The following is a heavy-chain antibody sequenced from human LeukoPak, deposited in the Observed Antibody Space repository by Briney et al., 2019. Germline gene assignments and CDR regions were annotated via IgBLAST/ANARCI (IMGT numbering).Heavy chain of an antibody. D-gene: IGHD6-13*01. CDR1: GFTFSTYG. Sequence: GGSLRLSCAASGFTFSTYGMHWVRQAPGKGLEWVAVISYDGSNKYYADSVKGRFTISRDNSKNTLYLQMNSLRAEDTAVYYCASIAAAGTEGDYWGQGTLVTVSS. CDR2: ISYDGSNK. CDR3: ASIAAAGTEGDY. V-gene: IGHV3-30*19. J-gene: IGHJ4*02.